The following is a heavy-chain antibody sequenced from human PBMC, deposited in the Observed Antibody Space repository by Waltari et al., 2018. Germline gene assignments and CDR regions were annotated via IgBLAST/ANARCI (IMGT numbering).Heavy chain of an antibody. D-gene: IGHD3-10*01. CDR3: ARDDYGSGHY. Sequence: EVQLVESGGGLVKPGGSLRLSCAASGFPFSRYSMNWVRQAPGKGLEWVSSISSSSYIYYADSVKGRFTISRDNAKNSLYLQMNSLRAEDTAVYYCARDDYGSGHYWGQGTLVTVSS. V-gene: IGHV3-21*01. CDR2: ISSSSYI. CDR1: GFPFSRYS. J-gene: IGHJ4*02.